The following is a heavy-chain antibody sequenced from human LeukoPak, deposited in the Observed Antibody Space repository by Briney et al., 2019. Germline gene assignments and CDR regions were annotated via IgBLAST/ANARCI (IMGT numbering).Heavy chain of an antibody. V-gene: IGHV4-39*07. D-gene: IGHD3-22*01. CDR3: ARGPWGYDSSVDDAFDI. Sequence: PSETLSLTCTVSGGSISSSNYYWGWPRQPPGKGLEWFGSISYSGGTSYNPSLRSRVTISVDTSKNQFSLKLSSVTAADTAVYYCARGPWGYDSSVDDAFDIWGQGTMVTVSS. CDR1: GGSISSSNYY. CDR2: ISYSGGT. J-gene: IGHJ3*02.